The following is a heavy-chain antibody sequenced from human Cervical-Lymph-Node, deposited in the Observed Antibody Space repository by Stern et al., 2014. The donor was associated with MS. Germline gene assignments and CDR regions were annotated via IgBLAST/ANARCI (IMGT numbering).Heavy chain of an antibody. J-gene: IGHJ6*02. Sequence: VQLVESGAEVKKPGSSVKISCKASGGTFSCYAISWVRQAPGQGLERMGGVIPIFGTANYAQKFQGRVTITADESTSTAYMELSSLRSEDTAVYYCARGELKEGLVRGMDVWGQGTTVTVSS. V-gene: IGHV1-69*01. CDR3: ARGELKEGLVRGMDV. D-gene: IGHD1-26*01. CDR2: VIPIFGTA. CDR1: GGTFSCYA.